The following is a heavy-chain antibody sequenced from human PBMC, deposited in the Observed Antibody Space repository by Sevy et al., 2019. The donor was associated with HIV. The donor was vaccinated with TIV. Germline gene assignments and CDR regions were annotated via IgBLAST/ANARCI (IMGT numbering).Heavy chain of an antibody. CDR1: GFTFTSYA. V-gene: IGHV3-23*01. CDR3: AKESAHFHC. Sequence: GGSLRLSCAASGFTFTSYAMSWVRQAPGRGLEWVSTVSGSGGTIYYADSVKGRFTISRDNSKNTLYLQMNSLRAEDTAVYYCAKESAHFHCWGQGTLVTVSS. CDR2: VSGSGGTI. J-gene: IGHJ4*02.